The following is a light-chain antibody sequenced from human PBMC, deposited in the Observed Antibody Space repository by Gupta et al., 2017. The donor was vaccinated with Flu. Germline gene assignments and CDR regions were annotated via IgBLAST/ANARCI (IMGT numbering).Light chain of an antibody. CDR3: QQHSNGPRT. V-gene: IGKV3-11*01. Sequence: GERATLSCRASQSVRSYLAWYQQKPGQAPKLLSDDASNRATGIPARFSGSGSGTDFTLTISSLEPEDFAVYYCQQHSNGPRTFGQGTKVEIK. J-gene: IGKJ1*01. CDR1: QSVRSY. CDR2: DAS.